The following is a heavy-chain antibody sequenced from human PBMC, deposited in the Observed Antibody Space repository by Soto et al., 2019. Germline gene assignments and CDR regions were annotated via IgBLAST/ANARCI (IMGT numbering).Heavy chain of an antibody. CDR1: GFTFSSYA. Sequence: EVQLLESGGGLVQPGVSLRLSCAASGFTFSSYAMSWVRQAPGKGLEWVSAISGSGGSTYYADSVKGRFTISRDNSKNALYLQMNSLRADDTAVYYCAKGGDYVWGRYRRNYYYYGMDVWGQGTTVTVSS. D-gene: IGHD3-16*02. CDR2: ISGSGGST. V-gene: IGHV3-23*01. CDR3: AKGGDYVWGRYRRNYYYYGMDV. J-gene: IGHJ6*02.